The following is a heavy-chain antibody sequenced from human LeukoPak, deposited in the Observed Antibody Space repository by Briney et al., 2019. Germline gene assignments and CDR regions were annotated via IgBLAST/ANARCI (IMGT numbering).Heavy chain of an antibody. D-gene: IGHD3-9*01. J-gene: IGHJ4*02. CDR3: AKETDYDLLTGYSTPLDY. CDR1: GFTFEDIA. CDR2: IGGNSGRI. V-gene: IGHV3-9*01. Sequence: GRSLRLSCAASGFTFEDIAMHWVRQAPGRGLEGVQVIGGNSGRIGYADSVKGRFTISRDNAKNSLYLQMNSLRAEDTALYYCAKETDYDLLTGYSTPLDYWGQGTLVTVSS.